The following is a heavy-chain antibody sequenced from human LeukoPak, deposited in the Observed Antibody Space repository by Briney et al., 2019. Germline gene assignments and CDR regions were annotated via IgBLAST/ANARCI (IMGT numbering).Heavy chain of an antibody. J-gene: IGHJ4*02. V-gene: IGHV4-59*01. CDR1: GGSISNYY. Sequence: SETLSLSCTVSGGSISNYYWSWIRQPPGKGLEWIGYIYYTGSTNYNPSLKSRVTISLDTSNNQFSLRLSSVTAADTAVYYCATWRGIFDWGQGTLVTVSS. D-gene: IGHD2-15*01. CDR2: IYYTGST. CDR3: ATWRGIFD.